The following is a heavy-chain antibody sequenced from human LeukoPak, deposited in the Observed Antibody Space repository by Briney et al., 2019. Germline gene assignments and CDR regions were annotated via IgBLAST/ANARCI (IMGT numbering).Heavy chain of an antibody. V-gene: IGHV3-30*18. CDR2: ISYDGSNK. J-gene: IGHJ4*02. CDR3: AKDFAGATSDY. Sequence: GGSLRLSCAASGFTVSSTYMSWVRQTPGKGLEWVAVISYDGSNKYYADSVKGRFTISRDNSKNTLYLQMNSLRAEDTAVYYCAKDFAGATSDYWGQGTLVTVSS. CDR1: GFTVSSTY. D-gene: IGHD1-26*01.